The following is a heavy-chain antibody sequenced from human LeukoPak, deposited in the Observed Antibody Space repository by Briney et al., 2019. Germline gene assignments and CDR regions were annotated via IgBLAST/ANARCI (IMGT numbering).Heavy chain of an antibody. D-gene: IGHD5-12*01. Sequence: GASVKVSCKASGGSFSDYGISWVRQAPEQGLEWMGRVVPTFHTTNYAQKFQGRVTITADESTNTASLELTSLRSEDTAVYYCATIVLKMTRGPPARIQRGPIYTGPAFSFYTGMDVWGQGTTVTVSS. CDR1: GGSFSDYG. CDR2: VVPTFHTT. V-gene: IGHV1-69*15. J-gene: IGHJ6*02. CDR3: ATIVLKMTRGPPARIQRGPIYTGPAFSFYTGMDV.